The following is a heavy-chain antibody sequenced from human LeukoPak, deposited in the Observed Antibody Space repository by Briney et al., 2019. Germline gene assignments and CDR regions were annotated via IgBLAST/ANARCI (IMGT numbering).Heavy chain of an antibody. CDR3: AREVVAEHAIDD. CDR2: ISSSSSYI. CDR1: GFTFSSYS. Sequence: GGSLRLSCAASGFTFSSYSMNWVRQAPGKGLEWVSSISSSSSYIYYADSVKGRFTISRDNAKNSLYLQMNSLRAEDTAVYYCAREVVAEHAIDDWGQGTLVTVSS. V-gene: IGHV3-21*01. J-gene: IGHJ4*02. D-gene: IGHD2-15*01.